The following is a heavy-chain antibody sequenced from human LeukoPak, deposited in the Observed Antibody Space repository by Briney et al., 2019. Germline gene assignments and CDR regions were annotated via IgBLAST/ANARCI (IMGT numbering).Heavy chain of an antibody. CDR1: GFMFTRYW. V-gene: IGHV3-7*01. CDR3: AIDATSDTLGS. D-gene: IGHD2-2*02. Sequence: GGSLRLSCAGSGFMFTRYWMSWVRQTPGKWLEWVANIKQDGSEKYYVDSVKGRFTISRDNAKNSLYLQMNSLRVEDTAIYYCAIDATSDTLGSWGQGTLVTVSS. J-gene: IGHJ5*02. CDR2: IKQDGSEK.